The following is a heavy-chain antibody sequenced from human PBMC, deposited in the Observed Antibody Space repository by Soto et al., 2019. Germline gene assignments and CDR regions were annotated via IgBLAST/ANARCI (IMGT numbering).Heavy chain of an antibody. CDR1: VFTFSSYT. CDR2: IGTSSSYI. D-gene: IGHD4-17*01. Sequence: PGGSLRLSCAASVFTFSSYTMNWVRQAPGRGLEWVSSIGTSSSYIYYADSVKGRFTISRDNAKNSLFLQMNSLRADDTAVYYCARDSVRDYLYYYYGMDVWGQGTTVTVSS. V-gene: IGHV3-21*01. J-gene: IGHJ6*02. CDR3: ARDSVRDYLYYYYGMDV.